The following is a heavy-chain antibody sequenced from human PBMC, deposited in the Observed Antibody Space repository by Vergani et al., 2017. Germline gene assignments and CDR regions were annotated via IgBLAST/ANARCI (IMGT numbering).Heavy chain of an antibody. J-gene: IGHJ5*02. CDR2: FDPEDGET. CDR3: ATSDYYDSSGYRNWFDP. Sequence: QVQLVQSGAEVKKPGASVKVSCKASGYTFTGYYMHWVRQAPGQGLEWMGGFDPEDGETIYAQKFQGRVTMTEDTSTDTAYMELSSLRSEDTAVYYCATSDYYDSSGYRNWFDPWGQGTLVTVSS. CDR1: GYTFTGYY. V-gene: IGHV1-24*01. D-gene: IGHD3-22*01.